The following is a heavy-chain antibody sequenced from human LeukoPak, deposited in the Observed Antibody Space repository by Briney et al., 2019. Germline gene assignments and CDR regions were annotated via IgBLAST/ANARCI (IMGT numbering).Heavy chain of an antibody. CDR1: GFTVSSNY. Sequence: GGSLRLSCAASGFTVSSNYMSWVRQAPGKGLEWVSVIYSSGSTYYADPMKGRFTISRDNSKNTLYLQMNSLRVEDTAVYYRARAHYSGNYGDFDYWGQGTLVTVSS. V-gene: IGHV3-53*01. CDR3: ARAHYSGNYGDFDY. D-gene: IGHD1-26*01. CDR2: IYSSGST. J-gene: IGHJ4*02.